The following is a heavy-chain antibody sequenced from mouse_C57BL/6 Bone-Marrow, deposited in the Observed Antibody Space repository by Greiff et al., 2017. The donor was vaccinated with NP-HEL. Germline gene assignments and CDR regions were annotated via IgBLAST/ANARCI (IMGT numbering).Heavy chain of an antibody. Sequence: EVKLMESVAELVRPGASVKLSCTASGFNITNTYMHWVKQRPEQGLEWIGRIDPANGNTKYAPKFQGKATITADTSSNTAYLQLSSLTSEDTAIYYCASLYGSSYYWYFDVWGTGTTVTVSS. V-gene: IGHV14-3*01. CDR1: GFNITNTY. CDR3: ASLYGSSYYWYFDV. D-gene: IGHD1-1*01. CDR2: IDPANGNT. J-gene: IGHJ1*03.